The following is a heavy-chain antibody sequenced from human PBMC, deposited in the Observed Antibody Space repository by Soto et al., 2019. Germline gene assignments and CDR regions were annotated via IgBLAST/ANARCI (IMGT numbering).Heavy chain of an antibody. D-gene: IGHD2-2*01. J-gene: IGHJ4*02. V-gene: IGHV4-34*01. CDR3: ARGRYCSSTSCCDGPLLY. CDR1: GGSFSGYY. CDR2: INHSGST. Sequence: QVQLQQWGAGLLKPSETLSLTCAVYGGSFSGYYWSWIRQPPGKGLEWIGEINHSGSTNYNPSLKSRVTISVDTSKNQFSLKLNCVTAADTAVYYCARGRYCSSTSCCDGPLLYWGQGTLVTVSS.